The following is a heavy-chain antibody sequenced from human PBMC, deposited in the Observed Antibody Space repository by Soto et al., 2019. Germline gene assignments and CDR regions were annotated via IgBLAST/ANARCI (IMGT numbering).Heavy chain of an antibody. CDR1: GFSLSTSGVG. Sequence: SGPTLVNPTETLTLTCTFSGFSLSTSGVGVGWIRQPPGKALAWLAVIYWDDDKRYRPSLMSRLTITKDTSKNQVVLTVTNIDPVDTATYYCALKRWSNFDYWGQGTLVTVSS. D-gene: IGHD2-15*01. V-gene: IGHV2-5*02. CDR2: IYWDDDK. J-gene: IGHJ4*02. CDR3: ALKRWSNFDY.